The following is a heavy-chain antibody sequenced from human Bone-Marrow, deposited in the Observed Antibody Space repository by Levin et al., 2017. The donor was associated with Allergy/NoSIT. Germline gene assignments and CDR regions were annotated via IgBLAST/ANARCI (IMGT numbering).Heavy chain of an antibody. CDR2: INPNSGGT. CDR3: ARRGYSSSSYYYYYMDV. CDR1: GYTFTGYY. J-gene: IGHJ6*03. Sequence: GASVKVSCKASGYTFTGYYMHWVRQAPGQGLEWMGRINPNSGGTNYAQKFQGRVTMTRDTSISTAYMELSRLRSDDTAVYYCARRGYSSSSYYYYYMDVWGKGTTVTVSS. V-gene: IGHV1-2*06. D-gene: IGHD6-6*01.